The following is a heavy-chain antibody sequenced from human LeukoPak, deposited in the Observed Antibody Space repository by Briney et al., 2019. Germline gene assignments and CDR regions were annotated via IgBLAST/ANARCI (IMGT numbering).Heavy chain of an antibody. Sequence: GGSLRLSCAASGFTFSNYGMHWVRQAPGKGLEWVVVISHDGSNNNYADSVKGRFTISRDNSKNTLYLQMNSLRPEDTAVYYCARKGTIIVGVNPNPFDYWGQGTLVTGSS. CDR2: ISHDGSNN. CDR3: ARKGTIIVGVNPNPFDY. J-gene: IGHJ4*01. CDR1: GFTFSNYG. V-gene: IGHV3-30*03. D-gene: IGHD3-22*01.